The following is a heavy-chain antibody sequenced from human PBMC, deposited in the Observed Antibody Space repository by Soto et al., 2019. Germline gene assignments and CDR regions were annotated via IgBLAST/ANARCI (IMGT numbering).Heavy chain of an antibody. CDR1: GGSISSGGYY. Sequence: PSETLSLTCTVSGGSISSGGYYWSWIRQHPGKGLEWIGYIYYSGSTYYNPSLKSRVTISVDTSKNQFSLKLSSVTAADAAVYYCARGEVTAELDYWGQGTLVTVSS. V-gene: IGHV4-31*03. D-gene: IGHD2-21*02. J-gene: IGHJ4*02. CDR3: ARGEVTAELDY. CDR2: IYYSGST.